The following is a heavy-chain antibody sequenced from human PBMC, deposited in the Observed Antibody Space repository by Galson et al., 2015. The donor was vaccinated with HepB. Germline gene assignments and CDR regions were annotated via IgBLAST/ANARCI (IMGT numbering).Heavy chain of an antibody. CDR1: GDSVSSNSAA. J-gene: IGHJ5*02. CDR2: TYYRSKWYN. D-gene: IGHD3-10*01. Sequence: CAISGDSVSSNSAAWNWIRRSPSRGLEWLGRTYYRSKWYNDYAVSVKSRITINPDTSKNQFSLQLNSVAPEDTAVYYCARALDYYGSGSYRAWGQGTLVTVSS. V-gene: IGHV6-1*01. CDR3: ARALDYYGSGSYRA.